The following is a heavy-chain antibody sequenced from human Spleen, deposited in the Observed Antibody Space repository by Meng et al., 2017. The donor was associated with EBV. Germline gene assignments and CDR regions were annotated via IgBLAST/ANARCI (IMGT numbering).Heavy chain of an antibody. D-gene: IGHD2-15*01. J-gene: IGHJ4*02. Sequence: QPQLKESGSGRVKPSQTLSLTCAVSGGAIRIVGYSWNWIRQPPGKGLEWIGYIYHSARTYYDPSLKSRVTISVDRSKNQFSLKLSSVTAADTTVYYCVGGDEGRGYFHSWGQGTLVTVSS. V-gene: IGHV4-30-2*01. CDR3: VGGDEGRGYFHS. CDR1: GGAIRIVGYS. CDR2: IYHSART.